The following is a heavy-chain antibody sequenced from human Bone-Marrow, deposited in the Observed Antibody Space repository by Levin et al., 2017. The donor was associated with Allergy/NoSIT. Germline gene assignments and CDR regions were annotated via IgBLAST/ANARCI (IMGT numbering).Heavy chain of an antibody. V-gene: IGHV4-30-2*01. D-gene: IGHD2-15*01. J-gene: IGHJ5*02. Sequence: SQTLSLTCAVSGGSISSGGYSWSWIRQPPGKGLEWIGYIYHSGSTYYNPSLKSRVTISVDRSKNQFSLKLSSVTAADTAVYYCARAAGPTHLYCSGGSCSANWFDPWGQGTLVTVSS. CDR2: IYHSGST. CDR3: ARAAGPTHLYCSGGSCSANWFDP. CDR1: GGSISSGGYS.